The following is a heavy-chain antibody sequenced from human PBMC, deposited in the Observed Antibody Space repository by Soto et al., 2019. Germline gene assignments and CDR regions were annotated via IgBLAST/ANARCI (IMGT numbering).Heavy chain of an antibody. J-gene: IGHJ6*02. CDR3: ARWGLSVAGRGHYYYGMDV. V-gene: IGHV4-59*01. CDR2: IYYSGST. Sequence: SETLSLTCTVPGGSISSYYWSWIRQPPGKGLEWIGYIYYSGSTNYNPSLKSRVTISVDTSKNQFSLKLSSVTAADTAVYYCARWGLSVAGRGHYYYGMDVWGQGTTVTVSS. CDR1: GGSISSYY. D-gene: IGHD6-19*01.